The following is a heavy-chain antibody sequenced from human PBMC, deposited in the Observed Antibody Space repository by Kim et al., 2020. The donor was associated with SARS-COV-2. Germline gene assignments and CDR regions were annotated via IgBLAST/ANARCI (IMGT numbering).Heavy chain of an antibody. J-gene: IGHJ4*02. CDR1: GYTFTSYY. V-gene: IGHV1-46*01. CDR3: ARGGFTQRRGAAPLSY. CDR2: INPSDGSA. Sequence: ASVKVSCKASGYTFTSYYIHWVRQAPGQGLEWMGIINPSDGSATYTQKIQGRVTMTRDTSTNTVHMELTSLKSEDTAVYYCARGGFTQRRGAAPLSYWGPGTLVTVSS. D-gene: IGHD1-26*01.